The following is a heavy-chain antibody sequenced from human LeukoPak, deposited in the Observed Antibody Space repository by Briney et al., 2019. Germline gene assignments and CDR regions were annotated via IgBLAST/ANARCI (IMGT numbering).Heavy chain of an antibody. D-gene: IGHD3-22*01. CDR3: ARSGWPYYFDY. CDR1: GFTFSSYW. CDR2: IHSDGSST. J-gene: IGHJ4*02. V-gene: IGHV3-74*01. Sequence: GGSLRLSCAASGFTFSSYWMHWVRQAPGKGLVWVSRIHSDGSSTSYADSVRGRFTIPRDDAKSTLYLQVNSLRAEDTAVYYCARSGWPYYFDYWGQGTLVTVSS.